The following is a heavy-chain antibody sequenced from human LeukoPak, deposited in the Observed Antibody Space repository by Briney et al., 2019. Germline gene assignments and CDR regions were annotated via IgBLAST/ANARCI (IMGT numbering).Heavy chain of an antibody. J-gene: IGHJ5*02. D-gene: IGHD1-1*01. CDR1: GFTFSSYG. Sequence: PGGSLRLSCAASGFTFSSYGMHWVRQAPGKGLGGVAIISYDGSNKYYTDAVKGRFTISRDNSKNTLYLQMNSLRIEDTAVYYCAKSRVQGFDPWGQGTLVTVSS. CDR3: AKSRVQGFDP. CDR2: ISYDGSNK. V-gene: IGHV3-30*18.